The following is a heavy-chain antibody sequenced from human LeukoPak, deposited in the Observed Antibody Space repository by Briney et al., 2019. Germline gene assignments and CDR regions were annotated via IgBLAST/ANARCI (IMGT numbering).Heavy chain of an antibody. V-gene: IGHV1-2*02. CDR1: GYTFTGYY. Sequence: ASVKVSCKASGYTFTGYYMHWVRQAPGQGLEWMGSINPNSGGTSYAQKFQGRVTMTRDTSISTAYMELSRLRSDDTAVYYCARDLCSSTSCHTFDYWGQGTLVTVSS. CDR3: ARDLCSSTSCHTFDY. D-gene: IGHD2-2*01. CDR2: INPNSGGT. J-gene: IGHJ4*02.